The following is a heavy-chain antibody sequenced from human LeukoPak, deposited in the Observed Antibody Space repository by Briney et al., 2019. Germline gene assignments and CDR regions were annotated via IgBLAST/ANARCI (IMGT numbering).Heavy chain of an antibody. Sequence: SSETLSLTCAVSGGSISSGGYSWSWIRQPPGKGLEWIGYIYHSGSTYYNPSLKSRVTISVDRSKNQFSLKLSSVTAADTAVYYCARGVVGATKGGAFDIWGQGTMVTVSS. CDR2: IYHSGST. CDR3: ARGVVGATKGGAFDI. V-gene: IGHV4-30-2*01. J-gene: IGHJ3*02. CDR1: GGSISSGGYS. D-gene: IGHD1-26*01.